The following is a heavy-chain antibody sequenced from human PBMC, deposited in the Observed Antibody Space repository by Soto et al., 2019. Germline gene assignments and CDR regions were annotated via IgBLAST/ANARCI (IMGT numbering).Heavy chain of an antibody. CDR3: ARGSPFFL. Sequence: QVQLVESGGGVVQPGRSLRLSCADSEFTFSRYAVHWVRQAPGKGLEWVAVISYDGSNKYYADSVKGRFTISRDNSKNTLYLQMNSLRAEDTAVYYCARGSPFFLGGQGTLVTVSS. CDR1: EFTFSRYA. J-gene: IGHJ4*02. D-gene: IGHD3-16*01. V-gene: IGHV3-30-3*01. CDR2: ISYDGSNK.